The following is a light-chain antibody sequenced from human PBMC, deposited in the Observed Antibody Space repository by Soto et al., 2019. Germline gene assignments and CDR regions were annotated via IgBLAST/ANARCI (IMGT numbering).Light chain of an antibody. CDR1: QSISSW. V-gene: IGKV1-5*03. J-gene: IGKJ1*01. CDR2: QAS. Sequence: IQMTQSTPILSASVRVRATMTFRASQSISSWLAWYQLIPGKAPKLLIYQASSLESGVPSRFSGSGSGTEFTLTISSLQPDDFATYYCEQYNSYWTFGQGTKVDIK. CDR3: EQYNSYWT.